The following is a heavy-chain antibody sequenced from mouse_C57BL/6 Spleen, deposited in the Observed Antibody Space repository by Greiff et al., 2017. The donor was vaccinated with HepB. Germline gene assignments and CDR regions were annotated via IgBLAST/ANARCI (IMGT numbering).Heavy chain of an antibody. CDR3: AREGGLNAMDY. J-gene: IGHJ4*01. CDR1: GFTFSSYA. CDR2: ISDGGSYT. V-gene: IGHV5-4*01. Sequence: DVKLVESGGGLVKPGGSLKLSCAASGFTFSSYAMSWVRQTPEKRLEWVATISDGGSYTYYPDNVKGRFTISRDNAKNNLYLQMSHLKSEDTAMYYCAREGGLNAMDYWGQGTSVTVSS. D-gene: IGHD3-3*01.